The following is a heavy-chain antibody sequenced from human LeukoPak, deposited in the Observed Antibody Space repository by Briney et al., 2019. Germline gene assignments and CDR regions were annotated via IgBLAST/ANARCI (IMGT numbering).Heavy chain of an antibody. CDR3: AKEDTAMVYYYYGMDV. Sequence: GGSLRLSCAASGFTLSSYAMSWVRQAPVKGLEWVSAISGSGGSTYYADSVKGRFTISRDNSKNTLYLQMNSLRAEDTAVYYCAKEDTAMVYYYYGMDVWGQGTTVTVSS. CDR2: ISGSGGST. J-gene: IGHJ6*02. CDR1: GFTLSSYA. D-gene: IGHD5-18*01. V-gene: IGHV3-23*01.